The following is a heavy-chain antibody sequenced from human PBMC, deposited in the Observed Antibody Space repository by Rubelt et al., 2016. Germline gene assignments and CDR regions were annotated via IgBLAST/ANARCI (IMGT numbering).Heavy chain of an antibody. Sequence: QVQLVQSGAEVKKPGSSVKVSCKASGGTFSSYAISWVRQAPGQGLEWMGGSIPIFGTANYAQSVQGRVTITADGSTSTAYMGRSILGSEDTAVYYCARDMGDCTNGVCYFDYWGQGTLVTVSS. J-gene: IGHJ4*02. CDR3: ARDMGDCTNGVCYFDY. D-gene: IGHD2-8*01. CDR2: SIPIFGTA. CDR1: GGTFSSYA. V-gene: IGHV1-69*01.